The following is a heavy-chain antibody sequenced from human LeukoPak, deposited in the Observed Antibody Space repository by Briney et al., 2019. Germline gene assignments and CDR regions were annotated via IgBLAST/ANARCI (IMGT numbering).Heavy chain of an antibody. V-gene: IGHV1-18*01. CDR3: ARDQSRGYGFDY. CDR2: ISGYNGNT. J-gene: IGHJ4*02. CDR1: GYTFTSYG. Sequence: GASVKVSCKAAGYTFTSYGISWVRQAPGQGPEWMGWISGYNGNTRYAQKFQGRVTMTTDTSTSTAYMELRSLRSDDTAVYYCARDQSRGYGFDYWGQGTLVTVSS. D-gene: IGHD5-12*01.